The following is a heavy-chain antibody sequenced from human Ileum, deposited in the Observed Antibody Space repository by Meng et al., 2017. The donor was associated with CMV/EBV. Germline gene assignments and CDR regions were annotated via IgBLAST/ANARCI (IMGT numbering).Heavy chain of an antibody. Sequence: QRWGPLLLNLSESLALTCGVYGGCFSNYYGGWIRQALGKGLEWIGEIHPSGSTYYNPSLNSRVTMSVDTSKNQFSLNLRSVTAADTAVYYCSRGADAYKSGRSWGQGTLVTVSS. CDR1: GGCFSNYY. CDR2: IHPSGST. CDR3: SRGADAYKSGRS. D-gene: IGHD5-24*01. J-gene: IGHJ5*02. V-gene: IGHV4-34*01.